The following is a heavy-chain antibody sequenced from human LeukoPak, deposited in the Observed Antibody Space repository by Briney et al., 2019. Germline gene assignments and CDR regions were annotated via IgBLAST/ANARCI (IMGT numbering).Heavy chain of an antibody. CDR2: IYNDGRIT. J-gene: IGHJ3*02. CDR1: GFTFNNYW. Sequence: GGSLRLSCTASGFTFNNYWMHWVRQAPGRGLLGVSRIYNDGRITSYPDSVKGRFTISRDNAKNTVYLQMNSLRAEDTAVYYCARAVGDGFDIWGQGAMVAVSS. V-gene: IGHV3-74*01. CDR3: ARAVGDGFDI.